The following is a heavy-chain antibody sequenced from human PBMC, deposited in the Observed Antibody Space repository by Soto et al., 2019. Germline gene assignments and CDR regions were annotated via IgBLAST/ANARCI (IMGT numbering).Heavy chain of an antibody. D-gene: IGHD3-22*01. V-gene: IGHV1-18*04. CDR2: ISAYNGNT. Sequence: ASVKVSCKASGYTFTSYGISWVRQAPGQGLEWMGWISAYNGNTNYAQKLQGRVTMTTDTSTSTAYMELRSLRSDDTAVYYCARCASANYYDSSGYYYDLYYFDYWGQGTLVTVS. CDR3: ARCASANYYDSSGYYYDLYYFDY. CDR1: GYTFTSYG. J-gene: IGHJ4*02.